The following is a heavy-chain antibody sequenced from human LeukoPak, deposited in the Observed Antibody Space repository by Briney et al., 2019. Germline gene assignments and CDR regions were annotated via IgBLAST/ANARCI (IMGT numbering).Heavy chain of an antibody. CDR2: IYTSGSA. CDR3: ASFSSGWGTFDY. D-gene: IGHD6-19*01. V-gene: IGHV4-4*07. CDR1: GRSISSYY. J-gene: IGHJ4*02. Sequence: SQTLSLTCTVSGRSISSYYWSWVRHPAGKGLEWIGRIYTSGSANYNPSVKSRFTMSVDTSKNQFSLKLSSVTAADTAVYYCASFSSGWGTFDYWGQGTLVTVSS.